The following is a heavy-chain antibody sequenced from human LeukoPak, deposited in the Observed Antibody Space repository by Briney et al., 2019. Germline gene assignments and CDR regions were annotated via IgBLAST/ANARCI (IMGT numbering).Heavy chain of an antibody. CDR1: GGSISSYY. D-gene: IGHD6-13*01. Sequence: SETLSLTCTVSGGSISSYYWRWIRQPPGKGLEWIGYIYYSGSTNYNPSLRSRVTISVDTSKNQFSLKLSSVTAADTAVYYCARSPYSSSWYTFDYWGQGTLVTVST. V-gene: IGHV4-59*01. CDR2: IYYSGST. J-gene: IGHJ4*02. CDR3: ARSPYSSSWYTFDY.